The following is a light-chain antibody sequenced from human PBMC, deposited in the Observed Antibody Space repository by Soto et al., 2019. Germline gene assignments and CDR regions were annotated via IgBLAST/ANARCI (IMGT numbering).Light chain of an antibody. CDR2: EVS. CDR1: SSDVGSYNH. Sequence: QSALTQPASVSGSPGQSITISCTGTSSDVGSYNHVSWYQQPPGKTPKLMIYEVSQRPSGVSNRFSGSKSGNTASLTISGLQAEDEADYYCCSYAGSTTFAIFGGGTKLTVL. V-gene: IGLV2-23*02. J-gene: IGLJ2*01. CDR3: CSYAGSTTFAI.